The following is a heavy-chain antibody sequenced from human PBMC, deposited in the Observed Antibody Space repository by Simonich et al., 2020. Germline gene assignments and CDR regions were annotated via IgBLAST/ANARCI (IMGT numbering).Heavy chain of an antibody. Sequence: QVQLVEAGGGVVQPGRSLRLSCAASGFTFSSYAMHWVRQAPGKGLGWVAVISYDGSNKYYADSLKGRFTISRDNSKNTLYLQMNSLRAEDTAVYYCARDRNWGWFDPWGQGTLVTVSS. V-gene: IGHV3-30*07. D-gene: IGHD7-27*01. J-gene: IGHJ5*02. CDR1: GFTFSSYA. CDR3: ARDRNWGWFDP. CDR2: ISYDGSNK.